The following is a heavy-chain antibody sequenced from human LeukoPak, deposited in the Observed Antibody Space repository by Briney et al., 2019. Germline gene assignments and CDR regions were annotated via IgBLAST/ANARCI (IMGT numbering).Heavy chain of an antibody. J-gene: IGHJ6*04. CDR3: ARVTLIVAMDV. V-gene: IGHV3-48*03. Sequence: GGSLRLSCEASGFSISSYEMTWVRQAPGKGLEWVSHISHSGSTISYADSVKGRFTISRDNVKNSVYLQMNSLRAEDTAVYYCARVTLIVAMDVWGKGTTVTISS. CDR2: ISHSGSTI. D-gene: IGHD3-22*01. CDR1: GFSISSYE.